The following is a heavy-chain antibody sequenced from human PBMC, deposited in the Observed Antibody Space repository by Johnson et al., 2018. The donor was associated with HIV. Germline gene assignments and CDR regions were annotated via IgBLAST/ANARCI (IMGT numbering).Heavy chain of an antibody. Sequence: EVQLVESGGGVVRPGGSLRLSCAASGFTFDDYCMSWVRQAPGKGLEWVSVIYSGDSTYYADSVKGRFIISRDNSKHTLYLQMNSLRADDTAVYYCARSRQVGTPDAFDIWGQGTMVTVSS. CDR1: GFTFDDYC. J-gene: IGHJ3*02. D-gene: IGHD1-14*01. V-gene: IGHV3-66*01. CDR2: IYSGDST. CDR3: ARSRQVGTPDAFDI.